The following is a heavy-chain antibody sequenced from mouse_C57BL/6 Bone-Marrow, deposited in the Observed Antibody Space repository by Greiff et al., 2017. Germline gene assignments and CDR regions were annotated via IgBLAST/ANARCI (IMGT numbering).Heavy chain of an antibody. CDR2: IDPSDSYT. D-gene: IGHD3-2*02. V-gene: IGHV1-50*01. CDR1: GYTFTSYW. J-gene: IGHJ3*01. Sequence: QVQLQQPGAELVKPGASVKLSCKASGYTFTSYWMQWVKQRPGQGLEWIGEIDPSDSYTNYNQKFKGKATLTVDTSSRTAYMQLSSLTSEDSAVXCCASLYRTGYVMDYWGQGTLVTVSA. CDR3: ASLYRTGYVMDY.